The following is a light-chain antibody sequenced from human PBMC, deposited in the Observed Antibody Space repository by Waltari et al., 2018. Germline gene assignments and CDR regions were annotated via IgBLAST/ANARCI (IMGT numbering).Light chain of an antibody. V-gene: IGLV2-23*02. CDR3: CSFADSSASWV. CDR1: SSDVGTYDL. CDR2: DVN. J-gene: IGLJ3*02. Sequence: QSALTQPASVSGSPGQSITISCTGTSSDVGTYDLVSWYQQHPGKAPKLMIHDVNKRPSGVSPRFSGSKSGNTASLTISGLQAEYEADYYCCSFADSSASWVFGGGTKLTVL.